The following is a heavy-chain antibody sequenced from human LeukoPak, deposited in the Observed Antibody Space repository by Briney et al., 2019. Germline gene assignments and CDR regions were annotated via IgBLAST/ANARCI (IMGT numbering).Heavy chain of an antibody. D-gene: IGHD3-16*01. Sequence: SETLSLTCTVSGGSISSNYWSWIRQPPAVGLEWLGYIYYSGSTNYNPSLKSRVTISIDTSKNQFSLKLSSVTTADTAVYYCARERRGTYPFLYFDFWGQGNLVTVSS. CDR2: IYYSGST. J-gene: IGHJ4*02. V-gene: IGHV4-59*01. CDR1: GGSISSNY. CDR3: ARERRGTYPFLYFDF.